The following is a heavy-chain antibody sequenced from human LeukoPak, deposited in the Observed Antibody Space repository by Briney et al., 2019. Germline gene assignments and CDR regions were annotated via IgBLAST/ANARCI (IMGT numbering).Heavy chain of an antibody. V-gene: IGHV3-66*01. CDR2: IYSGGST. D-gene: IGHD1-1*01. CDR3: ARGTGTTAYFDY. CDR1: GFSVSSNY. J-gene: IGHJ4*02. Sequence: AGGSLRLSCAGSGFSVSSNYMNWVRQAPGKGLEWVSVIYSGGSTYHAESVKGRFTISRDNSKNTLYLQMNSLRVEDTAVYYCARGTGTTAYFDYWGQGTLVTVSS.